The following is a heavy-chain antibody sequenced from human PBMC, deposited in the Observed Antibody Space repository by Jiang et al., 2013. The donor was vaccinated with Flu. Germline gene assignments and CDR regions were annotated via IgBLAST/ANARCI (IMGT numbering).Heavy chain of an antibody. CDR1: GYTFTGYY. CDR3: ARGAQEISIPPRRARTGEAFDI. D-gene: IGHD2-8*02. V-gene: IGHV1-2*06. Sequence: GAEVKKPGASVKVSCKASGYTFTGYYMHWVRQAPGQGLEWMGRINPNSGGTNYAQKFQGRVTMTRDTSISTAYMELSRLRSDDTAVYYCARGAQEISIPPRRARTGEAFDIWGQGTMVTVSS. CDR2: INPNSGGT. J-gene: IGHJ3*02.